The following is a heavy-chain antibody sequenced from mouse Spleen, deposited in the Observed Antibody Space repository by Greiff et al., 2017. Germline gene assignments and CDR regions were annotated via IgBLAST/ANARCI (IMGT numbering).Heavy chain of an antibody. Sequence: QVQLQQSGPELVKPGASVKISCKASGYAFRSSWMNWVKQRPGKGLAWIGRLYPGDGDTNYNGKFKGKATLTADKSSSTAYMQLSSLTSEDSAVYFCARRGNWDGFDYWGQGTTLTVSS. CDR1: GYAFRSSW. J-gene: IGHJ2*01. CDR2: LYPGDGDT. CDR3: ARRGNWDGFDY. D-gene: IGHD4-1*01. V-gene: IGHV1-82*01.